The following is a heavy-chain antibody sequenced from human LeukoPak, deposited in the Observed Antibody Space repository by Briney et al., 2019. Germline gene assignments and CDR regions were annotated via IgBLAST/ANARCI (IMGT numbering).Heavy chain of an antibody. CDR3: AKSPRGAPPSLWGLDY. V-gene: IGHV3-23*01. CDR2: ISGSGGST. J-gene: IGHJ4*02. D-gene: IGHD3-16*01. CDR1: GFTFSNAW. Sequence: QTGGSLRLSCAASGFTFSNAWMSWVRQAPGKGLEWVSAISGSGGSTYYADSVKGRFTISRDNSKNTLYLQMNSLRAEDTAVYYCAKSPRGAPPSLWGLDYWGQGTLVTVSS.